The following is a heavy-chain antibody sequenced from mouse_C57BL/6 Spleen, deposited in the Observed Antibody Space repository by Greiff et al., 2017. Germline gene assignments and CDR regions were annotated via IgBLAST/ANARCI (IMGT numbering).Heavy chain of an antibody. Sequence: VQLQQSGPELVKPGASVKISCKASGYAFSSSWMNWVKQRPGTGLEWIGRIYPGDGDTNYNGKFKGKATLTADKSSSTAYMQLSSLTSEDSAIYYCARGGYYGSSWFAYWGQGTLVTVSA. CDR3: ARGGYYGSSWFAY. D-gene: IGHD1-1*01. CDR2: IYPGDGDT. CDR1: GYAFSSSW. V-gene: IGHV1-82*01. J-gene: IGHJ3*01.